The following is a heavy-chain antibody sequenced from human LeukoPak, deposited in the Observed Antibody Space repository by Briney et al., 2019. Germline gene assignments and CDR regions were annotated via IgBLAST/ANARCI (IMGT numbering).Heavy chain of an antibody. CDR1: GFLLSSYG. J-gene: IGHJ5*01. V-gene: IGHV3-33*06. Sequence: GSLRLSCAASGFLLSSYGMHWVRQSPGKGLEWVAAIWYDESKTYYADSVKGRLTISRDSSENTLYLQMTSLRAEDAAIYYCVKDLVPAASSRWFDSWGQGTLVTVSS. CDR2: IWYDESKT. CDR3: VKDLVPAASSRWFDS. D-gene: IGHD2-2*01.